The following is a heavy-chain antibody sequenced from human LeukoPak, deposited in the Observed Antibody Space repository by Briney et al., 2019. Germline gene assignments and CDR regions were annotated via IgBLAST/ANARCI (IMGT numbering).Heavy chain of an antibody. CDR2: IYPGDSDT. V-gene: IGHV5-51*01. CDR1: GYTFINYW. J-gene: IGHJ4*02. Sequence: GESLKISCKASGYTFINYWIAWVRQMPEQGLELMGLIYPGDSDTRYSPSFQGHVTISADKSINTAYLQWNSLEASDTATYYCARQANHCSGNSCSALYFDSWGQGTLVTVSS. D-gene: IGHD2-15*01. CDR3: ARQANHCSGNSCSALYFDS.